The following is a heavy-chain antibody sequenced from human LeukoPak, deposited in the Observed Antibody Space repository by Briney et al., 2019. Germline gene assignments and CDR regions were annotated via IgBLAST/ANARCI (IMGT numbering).Heavy chain of an antibody. Sequence: GGSLRLSCAASGFTFSGSAMHWVRQASGKGLEWVGRIRNKGKSYATTYGAAGQGRFTISRDDSKNTAYLQMTSLRAEDTAVYYCATGPQSAAAGIFDYWGQGTLVNVSS. CDR3: ATGPQSAAAGIFDY. J-gene: IGHJ4*02. CDR2: IRNKGKSYAT. CDR1: GFTFSGSA. V-gene: IGHV3-73*01. D-gene: IGHD6-13*01.